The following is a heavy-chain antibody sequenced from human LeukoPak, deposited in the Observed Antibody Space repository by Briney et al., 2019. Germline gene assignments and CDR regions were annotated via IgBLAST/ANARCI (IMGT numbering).Heavy chain of an antibody. D-gene: IGHD4-23*01. CDR1: GYAFTGYY. V-gene: IGHV1-69*13. CDR2: IIPIFGTA. Sequence: WASVKVSCKASGYAFTGYYMHWVRQAPGQGLEWMGGIIPIFGTANYAQKFQGRVTITADESTSTAYMELSSLRSEDTAVYYCARDYGGNSGLFDYWGQGTLVTVSS. J-gene: IGHJ4*02. CDR3: ARDYGGNSGLFDY.